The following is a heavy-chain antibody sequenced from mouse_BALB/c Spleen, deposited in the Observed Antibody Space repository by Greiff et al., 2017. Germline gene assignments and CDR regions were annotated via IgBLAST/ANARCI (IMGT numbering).Heavy chain of an antibody. V-gene: IGHV2-9-2*01. CDR2: IWTGGGT. Sequence: VQVVESGPGLVAPSQSLSITCTVSGFSLTSYDISWIRQPPGKGLEWLGVIWTGGGTNYNSAFMSRLSISKDNSKSQVFLKMNSLQTDDTAIYYCVRRYYGYPYYFDYWGQGTTLTVSS. CDR3: VRRYYGYPYYFDY. CDR1: GFSLTSYD. D-gene: IGHD1-2*01. J-gene: IGHJ2*01.